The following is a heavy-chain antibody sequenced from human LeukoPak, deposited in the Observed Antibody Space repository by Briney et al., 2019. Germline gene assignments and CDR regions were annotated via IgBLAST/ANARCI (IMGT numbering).Heavy chain of an antibody. CDR2: ISNSDSDI. D-gene: IGHD3-3*01. J-gene: IGHJ5*02. V-gene: IGHV3-11*04. CDR3: ARDRGGYDFWSGYYSNYFDP. Sequence: GGSLRLSCAASGFTFSDHYMSWIRQTPGKGLEWVSYISNSDSDINYADSVKGRFTISRDNAKNSLYLQMNSLRAEDTAVYYCARDRGGYDFWSGYYSNYFDPWGQGTLVTVSS. CDR1: GFTFSDHY.